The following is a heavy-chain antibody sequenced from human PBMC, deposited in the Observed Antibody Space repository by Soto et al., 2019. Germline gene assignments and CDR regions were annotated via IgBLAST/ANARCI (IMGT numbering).Heavy chain of an antibody. CDR1: GGSISSGGYC. J-gene: IGHJ4*02. CDR3: ARVPDY. CDR2: MYHSGST. Sequence: QLQLQESGSGLVKPSQTLSLTCAVSGGSISSGGYCWSWIRQPPGKGLECHGYMYHSGSTYYNPSIKSRVTISIDRSKNQFSLKPSSVTAADRAVYYCARVPDYWGQGILVTVSS. V-gene: IGHV4-30-2*01. D-gene: IGHD2-2*01.